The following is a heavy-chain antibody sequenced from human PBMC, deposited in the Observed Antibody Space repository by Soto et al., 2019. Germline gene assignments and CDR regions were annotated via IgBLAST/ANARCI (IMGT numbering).Heavy chain of an antibody. CDR1: SFGISHQW. CDR2: IDPYETGI. V-gene: IGHV3-74*01. CDR3: TGDTLGVMDS. J-gene: IGHJ4*02. Sequence: GCRRLHGAAASFGISHQWMQWVRQAPGKGLVWVSRIDPYETGINYAYSGKGRFTISRDNAKNTLYLQMNSLRAEDTAVYYCTGDTLGVMDSWGQRSLVIVSA. D-gene: IGHD3-16*01.